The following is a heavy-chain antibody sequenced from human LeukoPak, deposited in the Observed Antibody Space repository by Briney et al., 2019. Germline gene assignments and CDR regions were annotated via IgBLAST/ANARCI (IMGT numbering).Heavy chain of an antibody. V-gene: IGHV3-30*18. CDR1: GFTFSRYG. D-gene: IGHD6-19*01. CDR3: AKEFQGIAVAGDFDY. J-gene: IGHJ4*02. CDR2: ISYDGSNK. Sequence: GGSLRLSCAASGFTFSRYGMHGVRHAPGKGLEWVAVISYDGSNKYYADSVKGRFTISRDNSKNTLYLQMNSLRTEDTAVYYCAKEFQGIAVAGDFDYWGQGTLVTVSS.